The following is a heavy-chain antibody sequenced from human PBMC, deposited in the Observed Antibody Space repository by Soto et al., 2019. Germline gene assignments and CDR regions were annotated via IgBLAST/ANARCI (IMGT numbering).Heavy chain of an antibody. J-gene: IGHJ6*02. V-gene: IGHV1-18*01. CDR1: GYTFTNYG. CDR2: ITASNGNA. CDR3: AREASCSSTSCYDNFHYGLAV. D-gene: IGHD2-2*01. Sequence: QVQLVQSGPEVKNPGASLKVSCKASGYTFTNYGITWVRQAPGQGLEWMGLITASNGNANYAWEIQGRFTLTRDTSTNTASMELRSLRSDDTAVYYCAREASCSSTSCYDNFHYGLAVWGQGTTVIVSS.